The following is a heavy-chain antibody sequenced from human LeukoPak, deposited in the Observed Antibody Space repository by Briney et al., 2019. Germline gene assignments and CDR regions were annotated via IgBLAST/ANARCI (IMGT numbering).Heavy chain of an antibody. CDR1: GFTFSSYY. CDR2: LQQDGSEK. CDR3: ARDPYGDYYFDY. J-gene: IGHJ4*02. Sequence: GGSLRLSCAASGFTFSSYYMSWVRQAPGKGLEWVASLQQDGSEKYYADSVKGRFTISRDNAKNSLYLQMNSLRAEDTAVYYCARDPYGDYYFDYWGQGTLVTVSS. V-gene: IGHV3-7*01. D-gene: IGHD4-17*01.